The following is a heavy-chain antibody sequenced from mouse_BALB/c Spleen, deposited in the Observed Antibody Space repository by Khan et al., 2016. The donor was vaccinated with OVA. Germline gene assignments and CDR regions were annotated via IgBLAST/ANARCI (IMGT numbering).Heavy chain of an antibody. Sequence: EVQLQESGPSLVKPSQTLSLTCSVTGDSITSGYWNWIRKFPGNKLEYMGYIIYTGYTYYNPSLKSRISITRHTSKNQYYLQLSSVTDEDTATYYCARSTDRYDFVYWGQGTLVTVSA. CDR1: GDSITSGY. CDR2: IIYTGYT. CDR3: ARSTDRYDFVY. J-gene: IGHJ3*01. V-gene: IGHV3-8*02. D-gene: IGHD2-12*01.